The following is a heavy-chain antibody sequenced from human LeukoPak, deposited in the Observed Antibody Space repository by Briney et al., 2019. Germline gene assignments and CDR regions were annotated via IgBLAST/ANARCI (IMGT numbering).Heavy chain of an antibody. CDR1: GFTFSGSA. V-gene: IGHV3-73*01. CDR3: ANYDNSGNYYVNY. J-gene: IGHJ4*02. Sequence: PGGSLRLSCAASGFTFSGSAMHWVRQASGKGLEWVGRIRTKPNNYATTYGASVKGRFTISRDDSKNTAYLQMNSLKTEDTAVYYCANYDNSGNYYVNYWGQGTLVTVSS. D-gene: IGHD3-22*01. CDR2: IRTKPNNYAT.